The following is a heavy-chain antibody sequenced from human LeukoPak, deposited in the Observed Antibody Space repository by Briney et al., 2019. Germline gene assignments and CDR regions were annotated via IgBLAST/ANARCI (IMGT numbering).Heavy chain of an antibody. V-gene: IGHV4-34*01. J-gene: IGHJ4*02. CDR2: INHSGST. CDR1: GGSFSGYY. D-gene: IGHD3-16*01. CDR3: ASRYGYGLWPSHFAY. Sequence: PSETLSLTCAVYGGSFSGYYWSWIRQPPGKGLEGVGEINHSGSTNYNPSRKRRVTISVDKYKNQFSLKGSSVPAADPAVYYCASRYGYGLWPSHFAYWGQGTLVTVSS.